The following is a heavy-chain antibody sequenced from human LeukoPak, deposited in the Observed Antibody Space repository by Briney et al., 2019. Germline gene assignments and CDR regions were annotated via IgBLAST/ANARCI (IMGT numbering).Heavy chain of an antibody. J-gene: IGHJ3*02. CDR3: ARGYSGNYVAFDI. CDR2: INPNSGGT. V-gene: IGHV1-2*04. D-gene: IGHD1-26*01. CDR1: GYIFTAFY. Sequence: ASVKVSCKASGYIFTAFYIHWVRQAPGQGLEWMGWINPNSGGTNYAQKFKGWVTMTRDTSINTAYMELSRLGFDDTAIYYCARGYSGNYVAFDIWGQGTMVTVSS.